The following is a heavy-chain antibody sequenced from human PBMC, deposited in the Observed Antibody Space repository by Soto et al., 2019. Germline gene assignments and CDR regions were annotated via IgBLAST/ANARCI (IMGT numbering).Heavy chain of an antibody. Sequence: SGPTLVNPTQTLTLTCTFSGFSLSTSGMCVSWIRQPPGKALEWLALIDWDDDKYYSTSLKTRLTISKDTSKNQVVLTMTNMDPVDTATYYCARIVDYYGSGSYYNKDYFDYSGQGTLVTVSS. CDR2: IDWDDDK. V-gene: IGHV2-70*01. J-gene: IGHJ4*02. CDR3: ARIVDYYGSGSYYNKDYFDY. D-gene: IGHD3-10*01. CDR1: GFSLSTSGMC.